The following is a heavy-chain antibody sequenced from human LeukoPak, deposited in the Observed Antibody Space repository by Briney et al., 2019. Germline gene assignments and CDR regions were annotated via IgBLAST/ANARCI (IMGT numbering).Heavy chain of an antibody. CDR2: INSDGSWT. Sequence: GSLRLSCAASGNYWMHLVRQGPGKGLVWVSHINSDGSWTSYADSVKGRFTISKDNAKNTVYLQMNNLRAEDTAVYYCVSFYETYWGRGTLVTVSS. J-gene: IGHJ4*02. CDR1: GNYW. CDR3: VSFYETY. D-gene: IGHD2/OR15-2a*01. V-gene: IGHV3-74*01.